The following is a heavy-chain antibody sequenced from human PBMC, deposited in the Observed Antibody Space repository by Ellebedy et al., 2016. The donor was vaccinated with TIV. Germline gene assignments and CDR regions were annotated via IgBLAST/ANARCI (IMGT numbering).Heavy chain of an antibody. V-gene: IGHV4-39*07. CDR3: VRGLGYCTNGVCRMDV. D-gene: IGHD2-8*01. CDR1: GGSVNSIRYY. J-gene: IGHJ6*02. CDR2: VYHSGSP. Sequence: MPSETLSLTCGVSGGSVNSIRYYWAWIRQPPGKGLEWIGSVYHSGSPYYNPSFKSRVTLSADTSKNQFSLNLTSVTAADTAVYYCVRGLGYCTNGVCRMDVWGQGTTVTVSS.